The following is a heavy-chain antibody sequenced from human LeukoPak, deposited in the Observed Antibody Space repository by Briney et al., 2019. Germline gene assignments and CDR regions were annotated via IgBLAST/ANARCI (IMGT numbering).Heavy chain of an antibody. CDR2: IYYSGST. Sequence: SETLSLTCTVSGGSISSYYWSWIRQPPGKGLEWIGYIYYSGSTNYNPSLKSRVTISVDTSKNQFSLKASSVTAADTAVYYCARRTGYYDGFDYWGQGTLVTVSS. CDR1: GGSISSYY. D-gene: IGHD3/OR15-3a*01. V-gene: IGHV4-59*01. J-gene: IGHJ4*02. CDR3: ARRTGYYDGFDY.